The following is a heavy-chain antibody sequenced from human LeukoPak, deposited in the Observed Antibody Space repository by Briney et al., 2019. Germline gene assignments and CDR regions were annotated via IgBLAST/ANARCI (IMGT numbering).Heavy chain of an antibody. J-gene: IGHJ4*02. V-gene: IGHV1-69*01. CDR1: GGTFSSYA. CDR2: IIPIFGTA. Sequence: SVEVSCKASGGTFSSYAISWVRQAPGQGLEWMGGIIPIFGTANYAQKSQGRVTITADESTSTAYMELSSLRSEDTAVYYCARGDSGWYSFDYWGQGTLVTVSS. CDR3: ARGDSGWYSFDY. D-gene: IGHD6-19*01.